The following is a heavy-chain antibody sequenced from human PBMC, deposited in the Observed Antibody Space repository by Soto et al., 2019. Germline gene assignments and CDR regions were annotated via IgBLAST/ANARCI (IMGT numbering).Heavy chain of an antibody. CDR3: ARGGAADGGSYSKTRFDY. Sequence: EVQLVESGGGLIQPGGSLRLSCAASGFSVSSNYMTWVRQAPGKGLEWVSIIYSGGTTYYADSVKGRFTISRDNSKNTLFLHMNSLRDDDKAAYYCARGGAADGGSYSKTRFDYGGQGTPVTVSS. CDR1: GFSVSSNY. V-gene: IGHV3-53*01. D-gene: IGHD1-26*01. J-gene: IGHJ4*02. CDR2: IYSGGTT.